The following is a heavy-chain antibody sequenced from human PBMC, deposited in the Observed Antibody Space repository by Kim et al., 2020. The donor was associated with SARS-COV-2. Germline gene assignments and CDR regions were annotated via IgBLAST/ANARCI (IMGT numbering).Heavy chain of an antibody. V-gene: IGHV4-39*01. Sequence: SETLSLTCTVSGGSISSSSYYWGWIRQPPGKGLEWIGSIYYSGSTYYNPSLKSRVTISVDTSKNQFSLKLSSVTAADTAVYYCARSWGDGYNYDFDYWG. CDR3: ARSWGDGYNYDFDY. D-gene: IGHD5-12*01. CDR1: GGSISSSSYY. CDR2: IYYSGST. J-gene: IGHJ4*01.